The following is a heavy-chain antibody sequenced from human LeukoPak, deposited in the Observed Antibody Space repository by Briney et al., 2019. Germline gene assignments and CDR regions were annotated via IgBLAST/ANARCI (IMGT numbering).Heavy chain of an antibody. CDR2: IYYSGST. V-gene: IGHV4-39*07. J-gene: IGHJ2*01. CDR3: ARAAAGPHNWYFDL. D-gene: IGHD6-13*01. CDR1: GGSISSSSYY. Sequence: SETLSLTCTVSGGSISSSSYYWGWIRQPPGKGLEWIGSIYYSGSTYYNPSLKSRVTISVDTSKNQFSLKLSSVTAADTAVYYCARAAAGPHNWYFDLWGRGTLVTVSS.